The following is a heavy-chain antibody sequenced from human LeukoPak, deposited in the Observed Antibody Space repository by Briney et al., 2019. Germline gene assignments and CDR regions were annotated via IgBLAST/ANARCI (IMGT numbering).Heavy chain of an antibody. D-gene: IGHD1-26*01. CDR2: IYHSGST. CDR3: ASTAPQGGAATFDY. Sequence: PSETLSLTCAVSGGSISSGGYSWGWIRQPPGRGLERIGYIYHSGSTYYNPSLKSRVTISVDRSKNQFSLKLSSVTAADTAVYYCASTAPQGGAATFDYWGQGTLVTVSS. J-gene: IGHJ4*02. CDR1: GGSISSGGYS. V-gene: IGHV4-30-2*01.